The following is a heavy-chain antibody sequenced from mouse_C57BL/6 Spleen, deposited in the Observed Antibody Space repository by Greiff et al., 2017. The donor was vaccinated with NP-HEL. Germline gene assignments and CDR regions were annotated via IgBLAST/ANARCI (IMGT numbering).Heavy chain of an antibody. V-gene: IGHV5-4*01. CDR1: GFTFSSYA. CDR2: ISDGGSYT. CDR3: ARGGLGLYYFDY. Sequence: EVQGVESGGGLVKPGGSLKLSCAASGFTFSSYAMSWVRQTPEKRLEWVATISDGGSYTYYPDNVKGRFTISRDNAKNNLYLQMSHLKSEDTAMYYCARGGLGLYYFDYWGQGTTLTVSS. D-gene: IGHD4-1*01. J-gene: IGHJ2*01.